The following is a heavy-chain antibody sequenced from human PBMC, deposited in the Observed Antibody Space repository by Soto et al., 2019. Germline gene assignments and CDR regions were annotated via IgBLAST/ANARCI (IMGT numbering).Heavy chain of an antibody. CDR3: AVYGYGVSAAAY. Sequence: PGGSLRLSCAGSGLTSRNDWLSWVRQAPGKGLEWVANINQDGSERYYVDSVRGRFTISRDNVENSLYLQLNSLRPEDTAVYYCAVYGYGVSAAAYWGQRTLVTVSS. V-gene: IGHV3-7*03. J-gene: IGHJ4*02. D-gene: IGHD4-17*01. CDR2: INQDGSER. CDR1: GLTSRNDW.